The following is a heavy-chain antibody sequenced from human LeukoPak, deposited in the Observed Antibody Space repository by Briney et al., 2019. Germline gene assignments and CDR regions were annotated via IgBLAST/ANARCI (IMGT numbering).Heavy chain of an antibody. Sequence: GGSLRLSCAASGFTFSSYSMNWVRQAPGKGLEWVSYISGSRSTIYYADSVKGRFTISRDNAKNSLYLQMNSLRAEDVAVYYCARGEFGDYYYFYMDVWGKGTTVTVSS. V-gene: IGHV3-48*04. D-gene: IGHD2/OR15-2a*01. J-gene: IGHJ6*03. CDR1: GFTFSSYS. CDR3: ARGEFGDYYYFYMDV. CDR2: ISGSRSTI.